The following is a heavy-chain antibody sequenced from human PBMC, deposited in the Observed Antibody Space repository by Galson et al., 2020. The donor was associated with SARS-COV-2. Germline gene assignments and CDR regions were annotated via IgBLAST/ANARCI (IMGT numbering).Heavy chain of an antibody. CDR2: IKEDGSEK. V-gene: IGHV3-7*05. D-gene: IGHD6-25*01. CDR1: GFSFSDFW. Sequence: GESLKISCAASGFSFSDFWMSWARQVPGKGLEWVATIKEDGSEKYYVGSVKGRFTISRDNAKNSLYLQMNSLRVADTAVYYCARSGRSSGWGQGTLVTVSS. CDR3: ARSGRSSG. J-gene: IGHJ4*02.